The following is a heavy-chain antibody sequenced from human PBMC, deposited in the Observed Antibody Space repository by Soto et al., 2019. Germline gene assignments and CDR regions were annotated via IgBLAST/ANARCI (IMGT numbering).Heavy chain of an antibody. V-gene: IGHV1-18*01. J-gene: IGHJ6*02. CDR3: AIPFLYCRGGSCYLYYYGMDV. CDR1: GYTFTSYG. CDR2: ISAYNGNT. D-gene: IGHD2-15*01. Sequence: ASVKFSCKSSGYTFTSYGISWVRQAPGQGLEWMGWISAYNGNTNYAQKLQGRVTMTTDTSTSTAYMELRSLRSDDTAVYYCAIPFLYCRGGSCYLYYYGMDVCGQGTTVTVS.